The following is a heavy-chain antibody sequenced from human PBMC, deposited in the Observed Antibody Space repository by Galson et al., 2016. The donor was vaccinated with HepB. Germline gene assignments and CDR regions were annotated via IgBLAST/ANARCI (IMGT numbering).Heavy chain of an antibody. CDR3: ARGLEYYYDTSDYPGYNWFDP. Sequence: SVKVSCKASGGTAFSSYAISWVRQAPGQGLEWMGGIIPMFGTAKYAQDFQGRVTITADESTGTAYLELSSLRSEDAAMYYCARGLEYYYDTSDYPGYNWFDPWGQGTLVTVSS. CDR1: GGTAFSSYA. J-gene: IGHJ5*02. D-gene: IGHD3-22*01. CDR2: IIPMFGTA. V-gene: IGHV1-69*13.